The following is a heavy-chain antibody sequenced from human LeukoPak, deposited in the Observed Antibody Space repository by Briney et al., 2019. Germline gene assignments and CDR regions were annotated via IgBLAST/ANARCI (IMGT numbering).Heavy chain of an antibody. J-gene: IGHJ5*02. CDR2: IIPIFGTA. D-gene: IGHD2-2*01. CDR3: AREVEYQLLGWFDP. CDR1: GGTFSSYA. V-gene: IGHV1-69*06. Sequence: SVKVSCKASGGTFSSYAISWVRQAPGQGLEWMGGIIPIFGTANYAQKFQGRVTITADKSTSTAYMELSSLRSEDTAVYYCAREVEYQLLGWFDPWGQGTLVTVSS.